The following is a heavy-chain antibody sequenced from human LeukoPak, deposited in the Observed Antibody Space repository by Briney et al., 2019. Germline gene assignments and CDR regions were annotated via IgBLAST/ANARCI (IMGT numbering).Heavy chain of an antibody. CDR1: GYIFTSYW. D-gene: IGHD6-19*01. CDR3: ARQRTGYSSGWFSYYYYMDV. V-gene: IGHV5-51*01. Sequence: GESLKISCKGSGYIFTSYWIGWVRQMPGKGLEWMGIIYPGDSDTRYSPSFQGQVTISADKSISTAYLQWSSLKASDTAMYYCARQRTGYSSGWFSYYYYMDVWGKGTTVTVSS. J-gene: IGHJ6*03. CDR2: IYPGDSDT.